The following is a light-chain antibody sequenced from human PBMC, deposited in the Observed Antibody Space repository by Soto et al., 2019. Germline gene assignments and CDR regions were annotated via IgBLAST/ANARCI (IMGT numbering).Light chain of an antibody. V-gene: IGKV3-20*01. Sequence: EIVLTQSPGTLSLSPGERATLSCRASQSVSSSYLAWYQQKPGQAPRLLIYGASSRATGIPDRLSGSESGTANTLTMSRLERDDFAVYYCQQHGSSPPFTFRGGNKVEIK. J-gene: IGKJ4*02. CDR3: QQHGSSPPFT. CDR2: GAS. CDR1: QSVSSSY.